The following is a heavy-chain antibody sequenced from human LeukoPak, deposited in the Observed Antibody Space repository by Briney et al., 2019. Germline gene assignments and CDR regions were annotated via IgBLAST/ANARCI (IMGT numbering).Heavy chain of an antibody. J-gene: IGHJ1*01. CDR2: ISVDGSNE. CDR3: ATYSSLNRREFQY. Sequence: GRSLRLSCAASGFTFSNFGMHWVRQAPGKGLEWVAVISVDGSNEYYADSVKGRFTISRDNAKNSLYLQMNSLRAEDTAVYYCATYSSLNRREFQYWGQGTLLTVSS. D-gene: IGHD3-22*01. CDR1: GFTFSNFG. V-gene: IGHV3-30*03.